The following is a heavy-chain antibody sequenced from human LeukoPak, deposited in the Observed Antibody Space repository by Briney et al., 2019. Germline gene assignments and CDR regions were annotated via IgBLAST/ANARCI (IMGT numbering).Heavy chain of an antibody. V-gene: IGHV3-21*01. CDR3: ARCTTGKTFGSLREIKKSREIDF. CDR1: GFTFSSYS. D-gene: IGHD1-1*01. J-gene: IGHJ4*02. Sequence: GGSLRLSCAASGFTFSSYSMNWVRQAPGRGLEWVSSISSSSSYINYADSVRGRFTISRDNAKNSLFLQMDSLRGEDTAVYYCARCTTGKTFGSLREIKKSREIDFWGQGTLVTVSS. CDR2: ISSSSSYI.